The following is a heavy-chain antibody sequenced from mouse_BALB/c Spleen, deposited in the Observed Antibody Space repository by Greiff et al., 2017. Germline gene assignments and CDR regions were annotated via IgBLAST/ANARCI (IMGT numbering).Heavy chain of an antibody. CDR3: AREVRRRFDY. CDR2: INPSTGYT. CDR1: GYTFTSYW. D-gene: IGHD2-14*01. Sequence: QVQLKQSGAELAKPGASVKMSCKASGYTFTSYWMHWVKQRPGQGLEWIGYINPSTGYTEYNQKFKDKATLTADKSSSTAYMQLSSLTSEDSAVYYCAREVRRRFDYWGQGTSVTVSS. V-gene: IGHV1-7*01. J-gene: IGHJ4*01.